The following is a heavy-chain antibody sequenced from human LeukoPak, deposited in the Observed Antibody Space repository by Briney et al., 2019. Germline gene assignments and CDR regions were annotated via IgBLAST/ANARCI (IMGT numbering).Heavy chain of an antibody. J-gene: IGHJ5*02. D-gene: IGHD6-19*01. CDR2: IAYHGNTE. V-gene: IGHV3-30*18. CDR1: GFTISSHG. Sequence: GGSLRLSCAVSGFTISSHGMHWVRQAPGKGPEWVAMIAYHGNTEYYGDSVKGRFTISRDNSKNTLYLQMDSLRAEDTAVYHSAKDWGSGGWYNYFDPWGQGTLVTVSS. CDR3: AKDWGSGGWYNYFDP.